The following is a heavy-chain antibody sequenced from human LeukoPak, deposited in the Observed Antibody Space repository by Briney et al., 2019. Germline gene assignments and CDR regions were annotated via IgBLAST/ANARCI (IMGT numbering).Heavy chain of an antibody. D-gene: IGHD4-17*01. CDR2: VYYSGST. Sequence: PSETLSLTCAVSGYSISSGDYWGWIRPPPGKGLEWIGSVYYSGSTHYNPSLKCRVTISVDTSRNQFSLRLSSVTAADTAVYYCARNSTVTSPSTGYFDYWGQGTLATVSS. V-gene: IGHV4-38-2*01. CDR3: ARNSTVTSPSTGYFDY. J-gene: IGHJ4*02. CDR1: GYSISSGDY.